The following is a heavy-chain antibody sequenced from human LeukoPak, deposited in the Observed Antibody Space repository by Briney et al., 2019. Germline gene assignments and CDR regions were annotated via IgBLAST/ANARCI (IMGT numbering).Heavy chain of an antibody. CDR2: FDPEDGET. V-gene: IGHV1-24*01. CDR1: GYTLTELS. Sequence: ASVKVSCKVSGYTLTELSMHWVRQAPGKGLEWMGGFDPEDGETIYAQKFQGRVTMTEDTSTDTAYMELSSLRSEDTAVYYCATSKGYCSSTTCEAFDIWGQGTMVTVSS. D-gene: IGHD2-2*01. CDR3: ATSKGYCSSTTCEAFDI. J-gene: IGHJ3*02.